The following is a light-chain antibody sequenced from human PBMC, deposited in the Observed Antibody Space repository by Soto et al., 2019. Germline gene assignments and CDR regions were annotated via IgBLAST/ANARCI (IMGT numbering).Light chain of an antibody. J-gene: IGKJ1*01. V-gene: IGKV1-5*03. Sequence: DIQMTQSPTTLSASVGARVTITGRASQSISSWLAWYQQKPGKAPKLLIYKAYSLESGVTSRFSGSGSGTEFTLTISSLQPDDFATYYCQQYSSYPWTVGPGTKVDIK. CDR2: KAY. CDR1: QSISSW. CDR3: QQYSSYPWT.